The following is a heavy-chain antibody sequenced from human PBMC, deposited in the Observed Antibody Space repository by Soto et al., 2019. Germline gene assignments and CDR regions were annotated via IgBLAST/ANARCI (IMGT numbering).Heavy chain of an antibody. CDR1: GGSISSYY. V-gene: IGHV4-59*01. J-gene: IGHJ3*02. D-gene: IGHD6-13*01. CDR3: ARESSSCPGAFDI. CDR2: IYYSGST. Sequence: ETRSLTCTVSGGSISSYYWSWIRQPPGKGLEWIGYIYYSGSTNYNPSLKSRVTISVDTSKNQFSLKLSSVTAADTAVYYCARESSSCPGAFDIWGQGTMVTVSS.